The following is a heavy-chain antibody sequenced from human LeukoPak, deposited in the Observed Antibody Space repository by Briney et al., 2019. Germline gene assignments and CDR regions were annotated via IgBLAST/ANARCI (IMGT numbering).Heavy chain of an antibody. CDR2: INHSGST. CDR3: AGNARAAMYEWGWFDP. V-gene: IGHV4-34*01. Sequence: SETLSLTCAVYGGSFSGYYWSWIRQPPGKGLEWLGEINHSGSTNCNPSLKSRVTISVDTSKNQFSLKLSSVTATDTAVYYCAGNARAAMYEWGWFDPWGQGTLVTVSS. CDR1: GGSFSGYY. D-gene: IGHD2-2*01. J-gene: IGHJ5*02.